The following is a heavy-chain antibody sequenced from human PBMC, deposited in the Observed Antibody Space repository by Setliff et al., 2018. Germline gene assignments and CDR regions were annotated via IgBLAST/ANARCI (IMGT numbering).Heavy chain of an antibody. J-gene: IGHJ6*03. V-gene: IGHV3-7*03. CDR3: ARERVGRYYYYHMDV. D-gene: IGHD1-26*01. CDR1: GFTFSNYW. CDR2: IKQDGSEK. Sequence: GGPLRLSCAASGFTFSNYWMSWVRQTPGKGLEWVAHIKQDGSEKYYVDSVKGRFIISRDNAKNSLYLQMNSLRDEDTAVYYCARERVGRYYYYHMDVWGKGTTVTVSS.